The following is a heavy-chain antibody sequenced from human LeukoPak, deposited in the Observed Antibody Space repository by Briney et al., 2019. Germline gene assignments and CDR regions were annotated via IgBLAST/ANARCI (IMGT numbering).Heavy chain of an antibody. CDR1: GGSISSYY. D-gene: IGHD6-19*01. CDR3: ARGAPPNDIAVAGPFDY. V-gene: IGHV4-59*12. J-gene: IGHJ4*02. Sequence: SETLSLTCTVSGGSISSYYWSWIRQPPGKGLEWIGYIYYSGSTNYNPSLKSRVTISVDTSKNQFSLKLSSVTAADTAVYYCARGAPPNDIAVAGPFDYWGQGTLVTVSS. CDR2: IYYSGST.